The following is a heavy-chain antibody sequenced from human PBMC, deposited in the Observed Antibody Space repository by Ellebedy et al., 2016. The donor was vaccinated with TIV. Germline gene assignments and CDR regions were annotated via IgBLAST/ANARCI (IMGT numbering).Heavy chain of an antibody. CDR1: GGSFIGYY. CDR2: VSHSGNT. CDR3: ARSDTMTTRVPFDY. J-gene: IGHJ4*02. V-gene: IGHV4-34*01. D-gene: IGHD4-17*01. Sequence: SETLSLTCRVHGGSFIGYYWNWIRQSPEKGLEWIGEVSHSGNTNYNPSLKSRVTISLDPSENQFSLKLSSVTAADTAVYYCARSDTMTTRVPFDYWGQGTLVTVSS.